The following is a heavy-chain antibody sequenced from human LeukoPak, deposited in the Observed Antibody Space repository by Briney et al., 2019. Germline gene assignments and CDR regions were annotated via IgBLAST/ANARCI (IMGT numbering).Heavy chain of an antibody. J-gene: IGHJ4*02. CDR2: IKQDGSEK. Sequence: GGSLRLSCAASGFTFSTYCMSWVRQAPGKGLEWVANIKQDGSEKYYVDSVKGRFTISRDNAKNSLYLQMNSLRAEDTAMYYCARASSFHDYWGQGTLVTVSS. D-gene: IGHD2-2*01. CDR1: GFTFSTYC. CDR3: ARASSFHDY. V-gene: IGHV3-7*01.